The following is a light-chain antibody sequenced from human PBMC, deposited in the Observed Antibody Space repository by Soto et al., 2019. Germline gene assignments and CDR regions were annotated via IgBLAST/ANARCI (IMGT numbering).Light chain of an antibody. CDR2: AAS. CDR3: QQTYKIPLT. CDR1: QTISNY. J-gene: IGKJ4*01. V-gene: IGKV1-39*01. Sequence: DIPMTQSPSSLSASVGDRVTITCRASQTISNYVNWYQQELGEAPKLLIHAASSLQGGVPSRFSGSGSGTDFTLTISSLQPEEFATYYCQQTYKIPLTFGGGTKVEI.